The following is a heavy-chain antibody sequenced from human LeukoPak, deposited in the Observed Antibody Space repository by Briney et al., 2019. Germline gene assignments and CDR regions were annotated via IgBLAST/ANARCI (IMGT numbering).Heavy chain of an antibody. V-gene: IGHV1-24*01. J-gene: IGHJ6*02. CDR2: FDPEDGET. Sequence: GASVKVSCKVSGYTLTELSMHWVRRAPGKGLEWMGGFDPEDGETIYAQKFQGRVTMTEDTSTDTAYMELSSLRSEDTAVYYCATRKTVVAYYYYGMDVWGQGTTVTVSS. D-gene: IGHD2-2*01. CDR3: ATRKTVVAYYYYGMDV. CDR1: GYTLTELS.